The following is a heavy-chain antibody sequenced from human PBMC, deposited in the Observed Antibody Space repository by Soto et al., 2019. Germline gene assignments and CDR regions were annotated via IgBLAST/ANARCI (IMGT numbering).Heavy chain of an antibody. CDR2: VNEDGGEK. V-gene: IGHV3-7*01. CDR3: AKWGRAGSDY. Sequence: EVQLVESGGGLVQPGGSLRLSCAASGFTFSSYYMSWVRQAQGKGLEWVANVNEDGGEKYYVDSVKGRFTVSRDNAENSLYLQMNSLRAEDTAVYYCAKWGRAGSDYWGQGTLVTVSS. J-gene: IGHJ4*02. CDR1: GFTFSSYY. D-gene: IGHD3-16*01.